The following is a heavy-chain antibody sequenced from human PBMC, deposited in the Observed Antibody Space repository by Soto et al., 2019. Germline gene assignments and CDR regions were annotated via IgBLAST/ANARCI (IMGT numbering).Heavy chain of an antibody. J-gene: IGHJ4*02. CDR3: ARGRVTTPLAFFDY. CDR1: GGSFSGYY. V-gene: IGHV4-34*01. CDR2: INHSGST. D-gene: IGHD4-17*01. Sequence: QVQLQQWGAGLLKPSETLSLTCAVYGGSFSGYYWSWIRQPPGKGLESIGEINHSGSTNYNPSLKSRVTISVDTSKNQFSRKLSSVTAADTAVYYCARGRVTTPLAFFDYWGQGTLVTVSS.